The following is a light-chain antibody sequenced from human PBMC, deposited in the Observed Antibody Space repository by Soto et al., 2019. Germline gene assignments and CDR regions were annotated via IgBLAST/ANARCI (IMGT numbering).Light chain of an antibody. CDR3: QQYNTYPRT. CDR2: DAS. CDR1: QSISTW. Sequence: IQMPPSPSTLSASFGARVPTTCRASQSISTWLEWYQQKQGKAPTLLIYDASSLDSGVPSRFSGSGSGTEFPLTISSLQPEDFETYYCQQYNTYPRTFGQGTQVDIK. J-gene: IGKJ1*01. V-gene: IGKV1-5*01.